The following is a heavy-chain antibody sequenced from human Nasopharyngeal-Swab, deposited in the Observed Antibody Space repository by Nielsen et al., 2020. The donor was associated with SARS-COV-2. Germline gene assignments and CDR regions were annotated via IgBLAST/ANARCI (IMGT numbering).Heavy chain of an antibody. V-gene: IGHV3-64D*06. Sequence: GESLKISCSVSGFTFSSYAMHWVRQAPGKGLEYVSAISSNGGSTYYADSVKGRFTISRDNSKNTLYLQMSSLRAEDTAVYYCGAYYYGSGTDFDYWGQGTLVTVSS. J-gene: IGHJ4*02. CDR2: ISSNGGST. CDR3: GAYYYGSGTDFDY. D-gene: IGHD3-10*01. CDR1: GFTFSSYA.